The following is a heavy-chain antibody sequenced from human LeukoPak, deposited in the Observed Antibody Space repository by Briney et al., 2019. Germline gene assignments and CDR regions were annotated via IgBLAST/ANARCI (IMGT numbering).Heavy chain of an antibody. D-gene: IGHD2-15*01. J-gene: IGHJ4*02. Sequence: ASVKVSCKASGYTFTSYYMHWVRQAPGQGLEWMGITNPSGGSTSYAQKFQGRVTMTRDTSTSTVYMELSSLRSEDTAVYYCARGYCSGGSCYSSPLYWGQGTLVTVSS. CDR1: GYTFTSYY. CDR3: ARGYCSGGSCYSSPLY. V-gene: IGHV1-46*01. CDR2: TNPSGGST.